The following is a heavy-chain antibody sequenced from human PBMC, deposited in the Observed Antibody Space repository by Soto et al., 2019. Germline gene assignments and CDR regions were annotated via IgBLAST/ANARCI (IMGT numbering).Heavy chain of an antibody. Sequence: QITLKESGPTLVKPTQTLTLTCTFSGFSLSTSKVGVGWIRQPPGKALEWLVFIYRDDDKRYSPSLKSRLTITKDTSKNQVVLTMTNMDPVDTATYYCARTKGSTVTYYFDYWGQGTLVTVSS. CDR2: IYRDDDK. D-gene: IGHD4-17*01. CDR3: ARTKGSTVTYYFDY. V-gene: IGHV2-5*02. J-gene: IGHJ4*02. CDR1: GFSLSTSKVG.